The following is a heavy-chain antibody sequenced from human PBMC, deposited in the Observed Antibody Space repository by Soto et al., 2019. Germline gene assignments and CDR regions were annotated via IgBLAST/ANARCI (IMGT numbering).Heavy chain of an antibody. J-gene: IGHJ4*02. Sequence: QVQLQQWGAGLLKPSETLSLNCAVNGGSLSGYYWSWIRQPPGKGLEWIGEIKDGGYTNYSPSLNIRDTISADTSNNQFPLSLNSVTAADTGVYYCARGQEGVVATHWDQGALVTVSS. CDR3: ARGQEGVVATH. CDR2: IKDGGYT. D-gene: IGHD5-12*01. V-gene: IGHV4-34*01. CDR1: GGSLSGYY.